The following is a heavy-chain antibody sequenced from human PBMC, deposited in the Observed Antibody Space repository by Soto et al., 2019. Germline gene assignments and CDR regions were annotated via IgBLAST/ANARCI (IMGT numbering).Heavy chain of an antibody. V-gene: IGHV6-1*01. CDR1: GDSVSSNSAA. Sequence: PSQTLPLTCAISGDSVSSNSAAWNWIRQSPSRGLEWLGRTYYRSKWYNDYAVSVKSRITINPDTSKNQFSLQLNSVTPEDTAVYYCARDPATYGDYSPVWFDPWGQGTLVTVSS. J-gene: IGHJ5*02. CDR2: TYYRSKWYN. CDR3: ARDPATYGDYSPVWFDP. D-gene: IGHD4-17*01.